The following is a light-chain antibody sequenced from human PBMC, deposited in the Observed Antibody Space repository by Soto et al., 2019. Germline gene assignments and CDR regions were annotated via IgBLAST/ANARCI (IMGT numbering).Light chain of an antibody. CDR3: SSFTTSSTSPYV. V-gene: IGLV2-14*01. CDR1: SSDVGGYNY. CDR2: EVS. J-gene: IGLJ1*01. Sequence: QSALTQPASVSGSPGQSITISCTGTSSDVGGYNYVSWYQQHPGKAPKLMIYEVSNRPSGVSNRFSGSKSGNTASLTISGLQAEDETDYYCSSFTTSSTSPYVFGTGPKVTVL.